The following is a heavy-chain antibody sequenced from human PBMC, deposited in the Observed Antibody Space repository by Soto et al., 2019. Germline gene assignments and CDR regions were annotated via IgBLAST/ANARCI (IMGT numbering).Heavy chain of an antibody. D-gene: IGHD3-3*01. V-gene: IGHV3-30-3*01. J-gene: IGHJ6*01. CDR2: ISYDGSNK. Sequence: GGYLRLSCAASGFTFSSYAMHWVRQAPGKGLEWVAVISYDGSNKYYADSVKGRFTISRDNSKNTLYLQMNSLRAEDTAVYYCARDRPSNDFWSGYYSYYYYGMDVWGQGTTVTVSS. CDR1: GFTFSSYA. CDR3: ARDRPSNDFWSGYYSYYYYGMDV.